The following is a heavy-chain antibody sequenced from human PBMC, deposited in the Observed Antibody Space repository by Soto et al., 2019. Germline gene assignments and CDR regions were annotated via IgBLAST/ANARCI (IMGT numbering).Heavy chain of an antibody. Sequence: QVQLVESGGGVVQPGRSLRLSCAASGFTFSSYAMHWVRQAPGKGLEWVAVISYDGSNKYYADSVKGRFTISRDNSKNTLYVQMNSLRAEDTAVYYCARDRGSKSYYYGMDVWGQGTTVTVSS. CDR2: ISYDGSNK. J-gene: IGHJ6*02. CDR1: GFTFSSYA. D-gene: IGHD2-2*01. V-gene: IGHV3-30-3*01. CDR3: ARDRGSKSYYYGMDV.